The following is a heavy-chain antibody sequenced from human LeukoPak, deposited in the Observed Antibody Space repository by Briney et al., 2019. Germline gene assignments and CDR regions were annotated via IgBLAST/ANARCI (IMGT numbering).Heavy chain of an antibody. CDR2: IYYSGST. CDR3: ARNIYSDVFDM. J-gene: IGHJ3*02. V-gene: IGHV4-59*08. CDR1: GGSIRSYY. D-gene: IGHD2/OR15-2a*01. Sequence: SETLTLTCTVSGGSIRSYYWSWIRKPPGKGLEWIGYIYYSGSTTYNPSLKSRLAISVDTSKNQFSLKLSSVTAADTAVYYCARNIYSDVFDMWGQGTMVTVSS.